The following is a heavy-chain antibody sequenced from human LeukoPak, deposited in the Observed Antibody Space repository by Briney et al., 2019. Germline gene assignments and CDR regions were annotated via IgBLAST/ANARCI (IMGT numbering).Heavy chain of an antibody. CDR3: ARGITMAN. D-gene: IGHD3-10*01. Sequence: GGSLTLSCAAPGFTFSICAMHWVRQAPGKGLEWVSAISGSGGSTYYADSVKGRFTISRDNSKNTLYLQMNSLRAEDTAVYYCARGITMANWGQGTLVTVSS. V-gene: IGHV3-23*01. CDR1: GFTFSICA. CDR2: ISGSGGST. J-gene: IGHJ4*02.